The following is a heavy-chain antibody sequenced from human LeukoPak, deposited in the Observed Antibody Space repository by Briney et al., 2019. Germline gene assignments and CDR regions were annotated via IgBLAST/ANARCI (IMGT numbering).Heavy chain of an antibody. D-gene: IGHD3-22*01. J-gene: IGHJ4*02. CDR1: GGSFSGYY. CDR2: INHSGST. CDR3: ARLDYDSSGYSLDY. V-gene: IGHV4-34*01. Sequence: PSETLSLTCAVYGGSFSGYYWSWIRQPPGKGLEWIGEINHSGSTNYNPSLKSRVTISVDTSKNQFSLKLSSVTAADTAVYYCARLDYDSSGYSLDYWGQGTLITVSS.